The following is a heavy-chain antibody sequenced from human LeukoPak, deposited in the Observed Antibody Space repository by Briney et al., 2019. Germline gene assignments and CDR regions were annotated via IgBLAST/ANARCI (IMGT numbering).Heavy chain of an antibody. D-gene: IGHD6-13*01. CDR1: GYTFTSYD. CDR2: MNPNSGNT. J-gene: IGHJ5*02. V-gene: IGHV1-8*01. Sequence: GASVKVSCKASGYTFTSYDINWVRQATGQGLEWMGWMNPNSGNTGYAQKFQGRVTMTRNTSISTAYMELSSLRSEDTAVYYCARGKMRSYSSSWYPGFGFDPWGQGTLVTVSS. CDR3: ARGKMRSYSSSWYPGFGFDP.